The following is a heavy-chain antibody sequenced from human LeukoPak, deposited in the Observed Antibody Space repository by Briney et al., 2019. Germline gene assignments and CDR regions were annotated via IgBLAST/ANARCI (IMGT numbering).Heavy chain of an antibody. D-gene: IGHD3-3*01. Sequence: SCKASGGTFSSYAISWVRKAPGKGLEWVSVIYSGGSTYYADSVKGRFTISRDNSKNTLYLQMNSLRAEDTAVYYCATAYYDFWSGLFDYWGQGTLVTVSS. CDR1: GGTFSSYA. CDR2: IYSGGST. J-gene: IGHJ4*02. V-gene: IGHV3-53*01. CDR3: ATAYYDFWSGLFDY.